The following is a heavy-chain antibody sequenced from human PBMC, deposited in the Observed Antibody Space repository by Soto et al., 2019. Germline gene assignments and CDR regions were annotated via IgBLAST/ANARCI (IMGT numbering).Heavy chain of an antibody. CDR2: IIPIFGTA. D-gene: IGHD5-18*01. V-gene: IGHV1-69*12. J-gene: IGHJ6*02. Sequence: QVQLVQSGAEVKKPGSSVKVSCKASGGTFSSYASSWVRQAPGQGLEWMGGIIPIFGTANYAQKFQGRVTITADESTSTAYMELSSLRSEDTAVYYCASHSYGYFPHYYHGMDVWDQGTTVTVSS. CDR3: ASHSYGYFPHYYHGMDV. CDR1: GGTFSSYA.